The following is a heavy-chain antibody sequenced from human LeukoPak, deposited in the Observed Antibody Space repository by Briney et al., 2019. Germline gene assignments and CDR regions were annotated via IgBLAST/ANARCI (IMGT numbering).Heavy chain of an antibody. CDR3: ARSDCSSTSCSADAFDI. CDR2: FYSGGSA. V-gene: IGHV4-4*07. Sequence: SETLSLTCTVSGGSISSYYWSWIRQPAGKGLEWIGRFYSGGSADYNPSLKSRVTMSVDTSKNQFSLKLSSVTAADTAVYYCARSDCSSTSCSADAFDIWGQGTMVTVSS. D-gene: IGHD2-2*01. J-gene: IGHJ3*02. CDR1: GGSISSYY.